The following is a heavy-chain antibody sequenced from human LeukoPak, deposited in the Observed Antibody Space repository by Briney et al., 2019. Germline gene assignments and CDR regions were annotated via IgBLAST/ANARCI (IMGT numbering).Heavy chain of an antibody. V-gene: IGHV1-46*01. CDR3: ARSSDDFTGYYYMDV. D-gene: IGHD3-3*01. Sequence: ASVKVSCKASGYTFTSYYMHWVRQAPGQGLEWMGIINPSGGSTSYAQKFQGRVTMTRDTSTSTVYMELSSLRSEDTAVYYCARSSDDFTGYYYMDVWGKGTTVTVSS. CDR1: GYTFTSYY. J-gene: IGHJ6*03. CDR2: INPSGGST.